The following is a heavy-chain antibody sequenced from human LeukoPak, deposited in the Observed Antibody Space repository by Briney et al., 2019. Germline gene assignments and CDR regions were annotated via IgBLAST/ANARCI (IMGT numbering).Heavy chain of an antibody. D-gene: IGHD2-15*01. CDR2: MSGRGVST. CDR3: AKDCNGGNCYIDY. V-gene: IGHV3-23*01. J-gene: IGHJ4*02. CDR1: GFTVSTNY. Sequence: PGGSLRLSCAASGFTVSTNYMSRVRQAPGKGLEWVSGMSGRGVSTYYADSVKGRFTISSDNSKNTLYLQMNSLRAEDTAIYYCAKDCNGGNCYIDYWGQGTLVTVAS.